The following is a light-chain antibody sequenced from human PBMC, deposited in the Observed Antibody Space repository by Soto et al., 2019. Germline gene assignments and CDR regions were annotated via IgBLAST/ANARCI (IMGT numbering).Light chain of an antibody. V-gene: IGKV1-9*01. CDR2: AAS. CDR1: QGISSY. J-gene: IGKJ1*01. CDR3: QQYYSYPRT. Sequence: DIQLTQSPSFLSASVGDRVTITCRASQGISSYLAWYQQKPGKAPKLMIYAASTLQSGVPSRFSGSGSGTDFTLTISCLQSEDVATYYCQQYYSYPRTLGQGTKVDIK.